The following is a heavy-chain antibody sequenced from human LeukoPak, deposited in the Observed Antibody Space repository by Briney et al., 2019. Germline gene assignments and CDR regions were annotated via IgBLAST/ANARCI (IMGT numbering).Heavy chain of an antibody. CDR2: IYYSGST. V-gene: IGHV4-59*01. J-gene: IGHJ4*02. D-gene: IGHD1-26*01. CDR1: GGSISSYY. CDR3: AGSLTPVGAKGY. Sequence: SETLSLTCTVSGGSISSYYWSWIRQPPGKGLEWIGYIYYSGSTNYNPSLKSRATISVDTSKNQFSLKLSSVTAADTAVYYCAGSLTPVGAKGYWGQGTLVTVSS.